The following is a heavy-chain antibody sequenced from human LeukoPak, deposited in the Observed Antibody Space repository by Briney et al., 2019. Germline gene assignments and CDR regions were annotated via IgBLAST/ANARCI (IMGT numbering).Heavy chain of an antibody. CDR2: IYYSGST. D-gene: IGHD3-9*01. V-gene: IGHV4-39*07. CDR1: GASITSNSYY. J-gene: IGHJ5*02. Sequence: PSETLSLTCTVSGASITSNSYYWGWIRQPPGRGLEWIGSIYYSGSTNYKSSLKSRVTISVDTSKNQFSLKLSSVTAADTAVYYCARLTGYSSESWFDPWGQGTLVTVSS. CDR3: ARLTGYSSESWFDP.